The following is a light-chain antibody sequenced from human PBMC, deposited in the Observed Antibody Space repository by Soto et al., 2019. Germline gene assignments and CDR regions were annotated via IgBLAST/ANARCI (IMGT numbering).Light chain of an antibody. J-gene: IGKJ5*01. V-gene: IGKV3-15*01. CDR1: QSVRSSH. CDR2: GAS. CDR3: QQHNDWPT. Sequence: MVLTRSPGTLSLSHGGRATLSCRASQSVRSSHLAWYQQKPGQAPRLLIYGASTRATGIPARFSGSGSGTEFILTISSVESEDFAIYYCQQHNDWPTFGQGTRLEIK.